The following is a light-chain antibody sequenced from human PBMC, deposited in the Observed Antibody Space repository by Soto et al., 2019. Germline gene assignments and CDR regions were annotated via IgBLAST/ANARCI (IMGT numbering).Light chain of an antibody. V-gene: IGLV2-14*01. CDR3: TSYTSSSTLV. CDR2: DVS. Sequence: QSALTQPASVSGSPGQSITISCTGTSSDVGTYNYVSWYQQHAGKVPKLMIYDVSNRPSGVSDRFSGSKSGNTASLTISGLQAEDEADYYCTSYTSSSTLVFGGGTKSPS. J-gene: IGLJ2*01. CDR1: SSDVGTYNY.